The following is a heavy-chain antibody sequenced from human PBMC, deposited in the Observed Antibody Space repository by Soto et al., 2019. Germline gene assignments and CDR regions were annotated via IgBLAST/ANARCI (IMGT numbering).Heavy chain of an antibody. Sequence: PGGSLRLSCVGSGFTFRSYAVHWVRQTPGKGLEWVAVISYDGRNKYYADSVKGRFTISRDNSKNTLSLHMDSLRTEDAAVYYCARGGSEEEQVMGVFDFWGQGTLVTVSS. D-gene: IGHD5-12*01. CDR1: GFTFRSYA. CDR2: ISYDGRNK. J-gene: IGHJ4*02. CDR3: ARGGSEEEQVMGVFDF. V-gene: IGHV3-30*04.